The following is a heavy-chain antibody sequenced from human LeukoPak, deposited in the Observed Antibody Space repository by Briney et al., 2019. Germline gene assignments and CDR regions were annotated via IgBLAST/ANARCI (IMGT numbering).Heavy chain of an antibody. CDR1: GFTFSSYW. J-gene: IGHJ5*02. V-gene: IGHV3-7*01. Sequence: PGGSLRLSCAASGFTFSSYWMSWVRQAPGKGLEWVANIKQDGSEKYYVGSVKGRFTISRDNAKNSLYLQMNSLRAEDTAVYYCARDGSDDPEWFDPWGQGTLVTVSS. D-gene: IGHD1-26*01. CDR3: ARDGSDDPEWFDP. CDR2: IKQDGSEK.